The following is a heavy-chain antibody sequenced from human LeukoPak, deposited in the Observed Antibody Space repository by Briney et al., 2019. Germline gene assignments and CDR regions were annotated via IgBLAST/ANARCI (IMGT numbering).Heavy chain of an antibody. V-gene: IGHV3-21*01. CDR2: ISSSSSYI. J-gene: IGHJ4*02. CDR1: GFTFSSCS. Sequence: PGGSLRLSCAASGFTFSSCSMNWVRQAPGKGLEWVSSISSSSSYIYYADSVKGRFTISRDNAKNSLYLQMNSLRAEDTAVYYCARESSRNSSGSYWGQGTLVTVSS. D-gene: IGHD3-22*01. CDR3: ARESSRNSSGSY.